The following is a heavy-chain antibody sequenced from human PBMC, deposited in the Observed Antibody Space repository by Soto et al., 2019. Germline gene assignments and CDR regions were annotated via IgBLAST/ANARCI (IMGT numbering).Heavy chain of an antibody. Sequence: SQTLSLTCAISGDKVSSTSAGWGWIRQSPSRSLEWLGRTYYRSKWYTDYEVSVKSRITINADTSKNQFSLQLNSVTPEDTAVYYCTRDQDTVYDYWGQGTLVTVSS. J-gene: IGHJ4*02. V-gene: IGHV6-1*01. D-gene: IGHD5-18*01. CDR1: GDKVSSTSAG. CDR3: TRDQDTVYDY. CDR2: TYYRSKWYT.